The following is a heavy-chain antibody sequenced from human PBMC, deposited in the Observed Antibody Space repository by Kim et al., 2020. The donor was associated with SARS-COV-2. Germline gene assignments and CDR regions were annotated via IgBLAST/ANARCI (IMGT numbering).Heavy chain of an antibody. CDR3: ARERTRITIFGLVDRYGMDV. Sequence: GGSLRLSCAASGFTFSDYYMSWIRQAPGKGLEWVSYISSSGSTIYYADSVKGRFTISRANAKNSLYLQMNSLRAEDTAVDYCARERTRITIFGLVDRYGMDVGGKETTVTLS. D-gene: IGHD3-3*01. CDR2: ISSSGSTI. CDR1: GFTFSDYY. V-gene: IGHV3-11*01. J-gene: IGHJ6*04.